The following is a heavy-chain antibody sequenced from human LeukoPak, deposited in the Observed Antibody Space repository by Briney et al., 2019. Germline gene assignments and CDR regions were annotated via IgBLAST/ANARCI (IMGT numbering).Heavy chain of an antibody. CDR3: ARALNPLPGTYYFDY. V-gene: IGHV4-61*02. CDR2: IYISGST. Sequence: PSETLSLTCTVSGGSISSDGYYWTWIRQPAGKGLEWIGRIYISGSTNYSPSLLSRVTMSVDTSKHQFSLNLISVTAADTAVYYCARALNPLPGTYYFDYWGQGTLVTVSS. D-gene: IGHD2-15*01. J-gene: IGHJ4*02. CDR1: GGSISSDGYY.